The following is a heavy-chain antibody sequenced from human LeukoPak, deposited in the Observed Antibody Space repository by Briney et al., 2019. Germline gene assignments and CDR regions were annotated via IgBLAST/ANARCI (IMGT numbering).Heavy chain of an antibody. D-gene: IGHD6-13*01. CDR1: GGSISSSSYY. J-gene: IGHJ4*02. Sequence: PSETLSLTCTVSGGSISSSSYYWGWIRQPPGKGLEWIGSIYYSGSTYYNPSLKSRVTISVDTSKNQFSLKLSSVTAADTAVYYCARLFSRQQEDYWGQGTLVTVSS. CDR3: ARLFSRQQEDY. CDR2: IYYSGST. V-gene: IGHV4-39*01.